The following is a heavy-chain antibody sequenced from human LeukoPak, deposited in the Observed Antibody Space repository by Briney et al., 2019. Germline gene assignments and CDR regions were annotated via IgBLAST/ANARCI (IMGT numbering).Heavy chain of an antibody. Sequence: SETLSFTCTVSGGSISSSSYYWGWIRQPPGMGLEWIGSIYYSGSTYYNPSLKSRVTISVDTSKNQFSLKLSSVTAADTAVYYCARTPPYCSSTSCYDFDYWGQGTLVTVSS. J-gene: IGHJ4*02. CDR2: IYYSGST. D-gene: IGHD2-2*01. CDR3: ARTPPYCSSTSCYDFDY. V-gene: IGHV4-39*01. CDR1: GGSISSSSYY.